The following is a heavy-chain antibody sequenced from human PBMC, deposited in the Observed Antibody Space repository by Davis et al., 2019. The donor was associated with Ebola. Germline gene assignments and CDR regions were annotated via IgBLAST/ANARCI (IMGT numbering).Heavy chain of an antibody. Sequence: GGSLRLSCTASGFTFGDYAMSWFRQAPGKGLEWVGFIRSKAYGGTTEYAASVKGRFTISRDDSKSIAYLQMNSLKTEDTAVYYCTRETVTTYYYYGMDVWGQGTTVTVSS. J-gene: IGHJ6*02. D-gene: IGHD4-11*01. CDR3: TRETVTTYYYYGMDV. CDR2: IRSKAYGGTT. CDR1: GFTFGDYA. V-gene: IGHV3-49*03.